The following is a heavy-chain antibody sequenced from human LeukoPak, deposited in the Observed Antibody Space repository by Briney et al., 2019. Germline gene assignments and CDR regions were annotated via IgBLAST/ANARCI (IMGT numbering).Heavy chain of an antibody. Sequence: GGSLRLSCSASGFTYSSYEMNWVRQAPGKGLEWVLYISSSGSTIYYADSVKGRFTISRANAKNSLYLQMNSLRVEGTAVYFCARSRTPAVKDYYGLDVWGQGTTVTVSS. J-gene: IGHJ6*02. V-gene: IGHV3-48*03. CDR2: ISSSGSTI. CDR1: GFTYSSYE. D-gene: IGHD2-2*01. CDR3: ARSRTPAVKDYYGLDV.